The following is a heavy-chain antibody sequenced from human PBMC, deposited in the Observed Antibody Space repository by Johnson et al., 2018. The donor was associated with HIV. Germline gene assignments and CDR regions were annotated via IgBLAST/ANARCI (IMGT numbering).Heavy chain of an antibody. CDR3: ARDFVSWGATTGGPFDI. CDR1: GFTFSSYE. J-gene: IGHJ3*02. CDR2: ISSSGSTI. Sequence: VQLVESGGGLVQPGGSLRLSCAASGFTFSSYEMNWVRQAPGKGLEWVSYISSSGSTIYYADSVKGRFTISRDNAKNSLYLQMNSLRAEDTAVYYCARDFVSWGATTGGPFDIWGQGTMVTVSS. D-gene: IGHD1-26*01. V-gene: IGHV3-48*03.